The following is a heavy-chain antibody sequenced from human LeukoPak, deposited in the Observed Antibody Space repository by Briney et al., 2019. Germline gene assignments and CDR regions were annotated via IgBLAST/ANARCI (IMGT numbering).Heavy chain of an antibody. Sequence: GGSLRLSCAASGFTFSSYGMSWGREAPGEGLEWVSAISGSGGSTYYADSVKGRFTISRDNSKNTLYLQMNSLRAEDTAVYYCAKESIVAPYGYWGQGTLVTVSS. CDR1: GFTFSSYG. CDR2: ISGSGGST. CDR3: AKESIVAPYGY. V-gene: IGHV3-23*01. J-gene: IGHJ4*02. D-gene: IGHD1-26*01.